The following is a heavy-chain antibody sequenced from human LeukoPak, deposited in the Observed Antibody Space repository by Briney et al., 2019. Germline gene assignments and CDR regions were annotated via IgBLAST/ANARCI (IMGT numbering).Heavy chain of an antibody. V-gene: IGHV5-10-1*01. J-gene: IGHJ4*02. D-gene: IGHD3-22*01. CDR2: IDPSDSYT. CDR1: GYSFTTYW. Sequence: GESLKISCKGSGYSFTTYWISWVRQMPGKGLEWMGRIDPSDSYTNYSPSFQGHVTISADKSISTAYLQWSSLKASDTAMYYCARHDSSGYYSDYWGQGTLVTVSS. CDR3: ARHDSSGYYSDY.